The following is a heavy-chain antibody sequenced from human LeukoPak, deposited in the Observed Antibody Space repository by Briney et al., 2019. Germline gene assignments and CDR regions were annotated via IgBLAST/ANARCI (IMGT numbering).Heavy chain of an antibody. Sequence: GGSLRLSCAASGFTFSSYGMHWVRQAPGKGLEWVAVVSFDGSNKYYADSVKGRFTISRDNSKNTVSLQMNSLRAEDTAVYYCAKSIYGDHYIDYWGQGTLVTVSS. J-gene: IGHJ4*02. CDR1: GFTFSSYG. D-gene: IGHD4-17*01. CDR3: AKSIYGDHYIDY. CDR2: VSFDGSNK. V-gene: IGHV3-30*18.